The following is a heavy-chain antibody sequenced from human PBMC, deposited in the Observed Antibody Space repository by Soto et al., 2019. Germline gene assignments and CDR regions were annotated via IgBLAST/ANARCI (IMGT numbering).Heavy chain of an antibody. CDR1: GGTFSSYG. Sequence: QVQLVQSGAEVKKPGSSVTVSCKTSGGTFSSYGISWVRQAPGQGLEWMGGIIPLFGTTNYAQKFQGRVTITADKTTTTDYMELSSLKSEDTAVLYCARGGVQVPAGMGDYFYGMDVWGQGTAVTVSS. CDR2: IIPLFGTT. D-gene: IGHD2-2*01. CDR3: ARGGVQVPAGMGDYFYGMDV. J-gene: IGHJ6*02. V-gene: IGHV1-69*06.